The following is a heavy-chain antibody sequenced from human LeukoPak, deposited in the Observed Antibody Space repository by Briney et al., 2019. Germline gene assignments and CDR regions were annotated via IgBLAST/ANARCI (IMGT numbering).Heavy chain of an antibody. CDR1: GESLSGYY. CDR2: ISHGGST. Sequence: PSETLSLTCAVYGESLSGYYWSWIRQPPGKGLEWIGEISHGGSTNYNPSLKSRVTILIDTSKSQFSLRLNSVTAADTAVYYCARSRSMTTNKNWFDPWGQGTLVTVSS. J-gene: IGHJ5*02. V-gene: IGHV4-34*01. CDR3: ARSRSMTTNKNWFDP. D-gene: IGHD4-17*01.